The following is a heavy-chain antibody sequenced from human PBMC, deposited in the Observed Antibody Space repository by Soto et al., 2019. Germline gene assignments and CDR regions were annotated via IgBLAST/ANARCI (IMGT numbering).Heavy chain of an antibody. J-gene: IGHJ4*02. Sequence: QVQLVESGGGVVQPGTSLRLSCAASGFTFSRHGIHWVRQTPGKGLEWMAVILNDASGHWYADSVKGRFTISRDNFENTLDQQMNGLSLEGTAMSYCARDNDYADNGFDYWGQGTLVTVSS. D-gene: IGHD3-16*01. CDR1: GFTFSRHG. V-gene: IGHV3-33*01. CDR3: ARDNDYADNGFDY. CDR2: ILNDASGH.